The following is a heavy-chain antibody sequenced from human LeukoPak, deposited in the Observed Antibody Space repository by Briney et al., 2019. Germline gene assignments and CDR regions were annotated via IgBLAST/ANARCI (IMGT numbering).Heavy chain of an antibody. V-gene: IGHV3-7*01. CDR1: GFTFSSYW. CDR2: IKQDGSEK. CDR3: ARVRYYYGSGSFDI. J-gene: IGHJ3*02. Sequence: GGSLRLSCAASGFTFSSYWMSWVRQAPGKGLEWVANIKQDGSEKYYVDSVKGRFTISRDNAKNSLYLQMNSLRDEDTAVYYCARVRYYYGSGSFDIWGQATMVTVSS. D-gene: IGHD3-10*01.